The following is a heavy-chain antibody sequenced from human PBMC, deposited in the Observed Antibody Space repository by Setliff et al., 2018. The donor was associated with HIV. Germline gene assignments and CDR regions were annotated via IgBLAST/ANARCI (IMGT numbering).Heavy chain of an antibody. CDR2: ISPILGTT. Sequence: SVMVSCKAAGGSFNNYAISWVRQAPGQGLEWVGGISPILGTTNSGPRFHGRVTITADKSTNTVYIELSSLRSEDTALYYCARAARGGLQYGPTGHAFDIWGQGTMVTVS. V-gene: IGHV1-69*10. J-gene: IGHJ3*02. CDR1: GGSFNNYA. CDR3: ARAARGGLQYGPTGHAFDI. D-gene: IGHD1-1*01.